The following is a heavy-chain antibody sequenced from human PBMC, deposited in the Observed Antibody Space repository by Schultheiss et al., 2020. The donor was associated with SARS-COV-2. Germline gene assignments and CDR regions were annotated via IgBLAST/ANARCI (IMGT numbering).Heavy chain of an antibody. V-gene: IGHV3-64*04. J-gene: IGHJ5*02. CDR3: AKAYDSSADNWFDP. Sequence: GASLKISCSASGFTFSHYAVHWVRQAPGKGLEYVSAISANGGNTYYADSVKGRFTISRDNSKNTLYLQMNSLRAEDTAVYYCAKAYDSSADNWFDPWGQGTLVTVSS. CDR2: ISANGGNT. D-gene: IGHD3-22*01. CDR1: GFTFSHYA.